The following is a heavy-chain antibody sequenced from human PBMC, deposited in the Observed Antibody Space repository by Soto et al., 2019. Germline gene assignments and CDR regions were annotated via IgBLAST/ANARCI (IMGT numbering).Heavy chain of an antibody. J-gene: IGHJ5*02. CDR1: GGSISSRNYY. D-gene: IGHD3-3*01. Sequence: QLQLQESGPGLVKPLETLSLICTVSGGSISSRNYYWGWIRQPPGKGLEWIGSIYYNGFTYYNPSRKSRVTISVDTSKIQFSLRLNSVTAADPAVYYCARQADFWSGGGGFDPWGQGTLVTVSS. CDR2: IYYNGFT. CDR3: ARQADFWSGGGGFDP. V-gene: IGHV4-39*01.